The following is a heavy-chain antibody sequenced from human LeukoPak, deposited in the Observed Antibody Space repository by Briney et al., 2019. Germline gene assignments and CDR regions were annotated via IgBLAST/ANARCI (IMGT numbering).Heavy chain of an antibody. CDR1: GGSISSYY. Sequence: PSETLSLTCTVSGGSISSYYWSWIRQPPGKGLEWIGYIYYSGSTYYNPSLKSRVTISVDTSKNQFSLKLSSVTAADTAVYYCARDIYGDSQFDYWGQGTLVTVSS. J-gene: IGHJ4*02. D-gene: IGHD4-17*01. CDR2: IYYSGST. CDR3: ARDIYGDSQFDY. V-gene: IGHV4-59*12.